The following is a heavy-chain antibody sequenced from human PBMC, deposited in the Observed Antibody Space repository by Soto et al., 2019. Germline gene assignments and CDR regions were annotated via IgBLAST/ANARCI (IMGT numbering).Heavy chain of an antibody. D-gene: IGHD3-10*01. J-gene: IGHJ6*02. CDR3: AGGVVRGVITRTRDYYGMDV. CDR2: IYYSGST. Sequence: SETLSLTRTVSGGSIISSSYYCGWIRQPPEKGLEWIGSIYYSGSTYYNPSLKSRVTISVDKSISTAYLQWSSLKASDTAMYYCAGGVVRGVITRTRDYYGMDVWGQGTTVTVSS. CDR1: GGSIISSSYY. V-gene: IGHV4-39*02.